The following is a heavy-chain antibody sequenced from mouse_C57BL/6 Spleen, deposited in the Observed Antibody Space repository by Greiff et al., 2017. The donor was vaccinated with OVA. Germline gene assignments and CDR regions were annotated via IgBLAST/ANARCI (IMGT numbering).Heavy chain of an antibody. V-gene: IGHV5-17*01. CDR3: ARQPSYWYFDV. CDR2: ISSGSSTI. J-gene: IGHJ1*03. Sequence: DVKLQESGGGLVKPGGSLKLSCAASGFTFSDYGMHWVRQAPEKGLEWVAYISSGSSTIYYADTVKGRFTISRDNAKNTLFLQMTSLRSEDTAMYYCARQPSYWYFDVWGTGTTVTVSS. CDR1: GFTFSDYG. D-gene: IGHD6-5*01.